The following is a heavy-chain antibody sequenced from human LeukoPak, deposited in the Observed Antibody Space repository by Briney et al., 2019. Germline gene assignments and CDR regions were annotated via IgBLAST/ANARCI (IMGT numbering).Heavy chain of an antibody. D-gene: IGHD3-16*01. CDR2: IYYSGST. CDR3: AREVPYDHEEGGRSEGSWYFDL. V-gene: IGHV4-59*01. CDR1: GGSISSYY. Sequence: PSETLSLTCTVSGGSISSYYWSWIRQPPGKGLEWIGYIYYSGSTNYNPSLKSRVTISVDTSKNQFSLKLSSVTAADTAVYYCAREVPYDHEEGGRSEGSWYFDLWGRGTLVTVSS. J-gene: IGHJ2*01.